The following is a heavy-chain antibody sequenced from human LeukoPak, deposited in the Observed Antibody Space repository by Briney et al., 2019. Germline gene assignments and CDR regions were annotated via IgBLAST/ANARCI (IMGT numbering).Heavy chain of an antibody. J-gene: IGHJ6*02. Sequence: VASVKVSCKASGGTFSSYAISWVRQAPGQGLEWMGGIIPIFGTANYAQKFQGRVTITADESTSTAYMELSSLRSEDTAVYYCARDGNQHYDFWSGNHYYYYGMDVWGQGTTVTVSS. CDR1: GGTFSSYA. CDR3: ARDGNQHYDFWSGNHYYYYGMDV. V-gene: IGHV1-69*13. D-gene: IGHD3-3*01. CDR2: IIPIFGTA.